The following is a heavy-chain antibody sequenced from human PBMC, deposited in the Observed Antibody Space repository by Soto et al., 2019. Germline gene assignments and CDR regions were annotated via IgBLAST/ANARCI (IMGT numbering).Heavy chain of an antibody. CDR2: IKQDGSEK. CDR3: ARAEWSYDFWSGFDP. V-gene: IGHV3-7*03. Sequence: GSLRLSCASSVFTFSSYWMSWVRQAPGKGLEWVANIKQDGSEKYYVDSVKGRFTISRDNAKNSLYLQMNSLRAEDTAVYYCARAEWSYDFWSGFDPWGQGTLVTVSS. D-gene: IGHD3-3*01. J-gene: IGHJ5*02. CDR1: VFTFSSYW.